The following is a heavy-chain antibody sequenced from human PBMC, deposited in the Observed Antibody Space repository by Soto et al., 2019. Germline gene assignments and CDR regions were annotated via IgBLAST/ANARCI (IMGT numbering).Heavy chain of an antibody. V-gene: IGHV4-59*01. CDR2: IHYNGNT. Sequence: SETLSLTCTVSGASISSYSWSWIRQPPGKGLEWIGNIHYNGNTKYSPSLKSRVTMSVDTSKNHFSLKLISVTTADTAVYFCAREGNLGRWIQPLDSWGQGTLVTVSS. CDR3: AREGNLGRWIQPLDS. D-gene: IGHD2-2*03. J-gene: IGHJ4*02. CDR1: GASISSYS.